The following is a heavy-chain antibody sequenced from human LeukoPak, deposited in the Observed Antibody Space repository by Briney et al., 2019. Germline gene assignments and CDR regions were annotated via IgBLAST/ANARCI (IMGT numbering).Heavy chain of an antibody. CDR2: IYHSGST. CDR3: ARGRRAPKYYYGMDV. D-gene: IGHD1-14*01. V-gene: IGHV4-30-2*01. CDR1: GGSISSGGYS. Sequence: SETLSLTCAVSGGSISSGGYSWSWIRQPPGKGLEWIGYIYHSGSTYYNPSLKSRVTISVDTSKNQFSLKLSSVTAADTAVYYCARGRRAPKYYYGMDVWGQGTTVTVSS. J-gene: IGHJ6*02.